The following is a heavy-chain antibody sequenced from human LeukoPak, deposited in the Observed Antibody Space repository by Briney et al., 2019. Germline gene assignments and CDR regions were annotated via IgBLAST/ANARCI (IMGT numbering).Heavy chain of an antibody. V-gene: IGHV3-7*05. D-gene: IGHD6-19*01. Sequence: PGGSLRLSCAVSGSTFSRYWMSWVRQAPGKGLEWVANIKQDGSEKYYVDSVKGRFTISRDNSKNTLYLRMNSLRAEDTAMYYCARETLAGYDYWGQGTLVTVSS. J-gene: IGHJ4*02. CDR1: GSTFSRYW. CDR2: IKQDGSEK. CDR3: ARETLAGYDY.